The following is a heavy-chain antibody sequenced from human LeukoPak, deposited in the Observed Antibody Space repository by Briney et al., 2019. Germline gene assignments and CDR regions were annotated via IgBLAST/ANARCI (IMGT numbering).Heavy chain of an antibody. CDR3: ARDLAAAGPAYDY. CDR1: GFTFSSYA. Sequence: GGSLRLSCAASGFTFSSYAMHWVRQAPGKGLEWVAVISYDGSNKYYADSVKGRFTISRDNSKNTLYLQMNSLRAEDTAVYYCARDLAAAGPAYDYWGQGTLVTVSS. V-gene: IGHV3-30-3*01. J-gene: IGHJ4*02. D-gene: IGHD6-13*01. CDR2: ISYDGSNK.